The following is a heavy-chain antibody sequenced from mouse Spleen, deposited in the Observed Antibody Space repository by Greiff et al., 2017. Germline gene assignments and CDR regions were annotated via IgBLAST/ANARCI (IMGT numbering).Heavy chain of an antibody. CDR2: ISSGGSYT. CDR3: ARQGYGNYGAY. Sequence: DVHLVESGGDLVKPGGSLKLSCAASGFTFSSYGMSWVRQTPDKRLEWVATISSGGSYTYYPDSVKGRFTISRDNAKNTLYLQMSSLKSEDTAMYYCARQGYGNYGAYWGQGTLVTVSA. J-gene: IGHJ3*01. CDR1: GFTFSSYG. D-gene: IGHD2-10*02. V-gene: IGHV5-6*01.